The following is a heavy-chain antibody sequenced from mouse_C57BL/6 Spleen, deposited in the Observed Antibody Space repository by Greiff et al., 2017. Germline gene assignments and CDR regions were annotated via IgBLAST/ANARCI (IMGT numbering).Heavy chain of an antibody. D-gene: IGHD1-1*01. J-gene: IGHJ1*03. CDR1: GFTFSDYG. Sequence: DVQLQESGGGLVKPGGSLKLSCAASGFTFSDYGMHWVRQAPEKGLEWVAYISSGSSTIYYADTVKGRFTISRDNAKNTLFLQMTSLRSEDTAMYYCARTTTGYFGVWGTGTTVTVSS. V-gene: IGHV5-17*01. CDR2: ISSGSSTI. CDR3: ARTTTGYFGV.